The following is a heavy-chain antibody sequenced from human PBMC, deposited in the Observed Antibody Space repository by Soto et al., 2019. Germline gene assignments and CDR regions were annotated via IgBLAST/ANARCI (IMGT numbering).Heavy chain of an antibody. CDR3: ARQAVAGLYYFDY. Sequence: GESLKISCKGSGYSFNTNWIGWVRQMPGKGLEWMGIIYPGDSDTRYSPSFQGHVTISADKSISTAYLQWSSLKASDTAMYYCARQAVAGLYYFDYWGQGTLVTVSS. V-gene: IGHV5-51*01. CDR2: IYPGDSDT. J-gene: IGHJ4*02. CDR1: GYSFNTNW. D-gene: IGHD6-19*01.